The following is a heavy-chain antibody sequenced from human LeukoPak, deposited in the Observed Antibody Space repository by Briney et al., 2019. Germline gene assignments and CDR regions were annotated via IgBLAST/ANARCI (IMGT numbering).Heavy chain of an antibody. J-gene: IGHJ3*02. V-gene: IGHV3-48*04. CDR3: ARGVYYYYDSSGANAFDI. D-gene: IGHD3-22*01. Sequence: GESLRLSCAASGFTYSSYSMNWVHQAPGKGLEWVSYISSSSSTIYYADSVKGRFTISRDNAKNSLYLQMNSLRAEDTAVYYCARGVYYYYDSSGANAFDIWGQGTMVTVSS. CDR2: ISSSSSTI. CDR1: GFTYSSYS.